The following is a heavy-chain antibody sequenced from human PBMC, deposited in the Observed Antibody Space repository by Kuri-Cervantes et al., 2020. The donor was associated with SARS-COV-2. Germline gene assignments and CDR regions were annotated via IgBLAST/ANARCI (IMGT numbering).Heavy chain of an antibody. V-gene: IGHV3-21*01. Sequence: GGSLRLSCAASGFTFSSYSMNWVRQAPGKGLEWVSSISSSSSDIYYAASVKGRFTISRDKAKNSLYMQMNSLTAEDTSVYYCARDPPAGRLGYFEWFSSGPSNYYAMDVWGQGTTVTVSS. CDR2: ISSSSSDI. CDR1: GFTFSSYS. D-gene: IGHD3-9*01. CDR3: ARDPPAGRLGYFEWFSSGPSNYYAMDV. J-gene: IGHJ6*02.